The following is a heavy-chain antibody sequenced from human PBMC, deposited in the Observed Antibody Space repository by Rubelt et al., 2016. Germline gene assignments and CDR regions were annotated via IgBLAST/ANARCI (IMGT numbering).Heavy chain of an antibody. CDR2: IYYSGST. D-gene: IGHD4-17*01. V-gene: IGHV4-59*01. CDR1: GGSISSYY. CDR3: VRGAYGDPRHLDD. J-gene: IGHJ4*02. Sequence: QVQLQESGPRLVKPSETLSLTCTVSGGSISSYYWSWIRQPPGKGLEWIGYIYYSGSTNYNPSIKCRVTRSVDRAKNQFALRLSSVTAADTAVYDCVRGAYGDPRHLDDWGQGTLVTVSS.